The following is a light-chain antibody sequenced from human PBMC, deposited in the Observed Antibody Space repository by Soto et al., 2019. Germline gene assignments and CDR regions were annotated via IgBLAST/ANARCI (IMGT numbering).Light chain of an antibody. Sequence: QSALTQPPSASGSPGQSVTISCTGTSSDTGGYNYVSWYQQHPGKAPKLIIYEVSKRPSGVPDRFSGSKSGNTASLTVSGLQAEDEADYYCTSYAGSNNLVFAGGTKLTVL. V-gene: IGLV2-8*01. J-gene: IGLJ3*02. CDR1: SSDTGGYNY. CDR3: TSYAGSNNLV. CDR2: EVS.